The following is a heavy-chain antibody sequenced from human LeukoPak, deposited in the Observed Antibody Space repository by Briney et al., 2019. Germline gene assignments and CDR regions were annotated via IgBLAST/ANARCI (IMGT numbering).Heavy chain of an antibody. CDR2: ISGSGGST. V-gene: IGHV3-23*01. J-gene: IGHJ4*02. CDR1: GFTFSSYA. Sequence: PGGSLRLSCAASGFTFSSYAMSWVRQAPGKGLEWVSAISGSGGSTYYADSVKGRFTISRDNSKNTLYLQMNSLRADDTAVYYCAKDRSDFYYDSSGYYYVTDYFDYWGQGTLVTVSS. D-gene: IGHD3-22*01. CDR3: AKDRSDFYYDSSGYYYVTDYFDY.